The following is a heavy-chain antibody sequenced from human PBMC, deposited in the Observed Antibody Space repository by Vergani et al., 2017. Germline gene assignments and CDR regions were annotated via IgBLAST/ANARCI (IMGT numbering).Heavy chain of an antibody. D-gene: IGHD2-2*01. CDR3: ARGRIVVVPVAIGRGLYYFDY. CDR1: GGTFTSYY. V-gene: IGHV1-46*01. CDR2: VNPSGGST. Sequence: QVQLVQSGAEVKKPGSSVKVSCKASGGTFTSYYMHWVRQAPGQGLEWMGIVNPSGGSTSYAQKFQGRVTMTRDTSTSTVYMELSSLRSEDTAVYYCARGRIVVVPVAIGRGLYYFDYWGQGTLVTVSS. J-gene: IGHJ4*02.